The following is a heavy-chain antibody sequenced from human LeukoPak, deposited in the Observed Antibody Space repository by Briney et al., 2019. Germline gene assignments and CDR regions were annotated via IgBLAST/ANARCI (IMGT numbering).Heavy chain of an antibody. V-gene: IGHV6-1*01. Sequence: SQTLSLTCAISGDSVCSNSAAWNWIRQSPSRGLEWLGRTYYRSKWYNDYAVSVKSRITINPDTSKNQFSLQLNSVTPEDTAVYYCARALRYSSGWALDYWGQGTLVTVSS. J-gene: IGHJ4*02. D-gene: IGHD6-19*01. CDR2: TYYRSKWYN. CDR1: GDSVCSNSAA. CDR3: ARALRYSSGWALDY.